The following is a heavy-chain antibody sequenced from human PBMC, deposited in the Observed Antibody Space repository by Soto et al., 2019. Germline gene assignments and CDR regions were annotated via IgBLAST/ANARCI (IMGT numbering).Heavy chain of an antibody. V-gene: IGHV1-18*01. CDR3: ARPRGRNQLLPRYFDY. CDR2: ISAYNGNT. Sequence: GASVKVSCKASGYTFTSYGISWVRQAPGQGLEWMGWISAYNGNTNYAQKLQGRVTMTTDTSTSTAYMELRSLRSDDTAVYYCARPRGRNQLLPRYFDYWGHGTLVTVSS. CDR1: GYTFTSYG. J-gene: IGHJ4*01. D-gene: IGHD2-2*01.